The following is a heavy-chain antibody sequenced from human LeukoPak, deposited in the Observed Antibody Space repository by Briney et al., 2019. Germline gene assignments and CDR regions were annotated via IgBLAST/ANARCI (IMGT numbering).Heavy chain of an antibody. V-gene: IGHV3-7*01. D-gene: IGHD3-10*01. J-gene: IGHJ4*02. CDR1: GFTFSSYW. Sequence: GGSLRLSCAASGFTFSSYWMSWVRQAPGKGLGWVANIKQDGSEKYYVDSVKGRFTISRDNAKNSLYLQMNSLRAEDTAVYYCARDFHHYLAGLKEYVLLWFGPIGGFDYWGQGTLVTVSS. CDR3: ARDFHHYLAGLKEYVLLWFGPIGGFDY. CDR2: IKQDGSEK.